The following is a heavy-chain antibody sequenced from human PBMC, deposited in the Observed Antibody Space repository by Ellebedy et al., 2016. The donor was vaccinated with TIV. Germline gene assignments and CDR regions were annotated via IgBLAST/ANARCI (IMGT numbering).Heavy chain of an antibody. CDR1: GFTFRNAW. D-gene: IGHD3-9*01. CDR2: IKSIGDGGTT. Sequence: GESLKISCAASGFTFRNAWMNWVCQAPGTGLEWVARIKSIGDGGTTDYAAPVKGRFTISRDDSKNTLFLDMNSLKIEDTAIFYCATGRDWFKYWGQGALVTVSS. J-gene: IGHJ4*02. V-gene: IGHV3-15*07. CDR3: ATGRDWFKY.